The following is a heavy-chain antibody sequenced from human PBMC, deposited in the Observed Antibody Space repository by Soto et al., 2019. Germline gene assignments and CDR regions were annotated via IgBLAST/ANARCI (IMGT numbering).Heavy chain of an antibody. CDR1: TFSMYS. CDR3: TRDQGGSYDSWFDP. J-gene: IGHJ5*02. V-gene: IGHV3-21*01. CDR2: ISSGSAFI. Sequence: EAQVVESGGGLVKPGGSLRLSCNFTFSMYSMNWVRQAPGKGLEWVASISSGSAFIKYADSVKGRFSISRDNAENSVSLQMNSLRAEDTAMYYCTRDQGGSYDSWFDPWGRGTLVTVSS. D-gene: IGHD1-26*01.